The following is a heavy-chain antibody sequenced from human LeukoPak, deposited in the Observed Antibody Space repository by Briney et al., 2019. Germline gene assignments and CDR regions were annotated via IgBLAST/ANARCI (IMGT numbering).Heavy chain of an antibody. D-gene: IGHD3-10*01. CDR1: GFTFSNAW. CDR3: TTVDLWFGDRDY. Sequence: GGSLRLSCAASGFTFSNAWMSWVRQAPGKGLEWVGRIKSKTDGGTTDYAAPVKCRFTISRDESKNTLYLQMNSLKTEDTAVYYCTTVDLWFGDRDYWGQGTLVTVSS. J-gene: IGHJ4*02. CDR2: IKSKTDGGTT. V-gene: IGHV3-15*01.